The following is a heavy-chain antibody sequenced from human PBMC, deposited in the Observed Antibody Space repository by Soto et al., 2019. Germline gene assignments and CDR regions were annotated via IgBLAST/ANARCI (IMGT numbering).Heavy chain of an antibody. Sequence: ASVKVSCKASGYTLSSYDINWVRQATGQGLEWMGWMNPNSGNTGYAQKFQGRVTMTRNTSISTAYMELSSLRSEDTAVYFCARVRGRYSAYGTWFDPWGQGTLVTVS. D-gene: IGHD5-12*01. CDR2: MNPNSGNT. V-gene: IGHV1-8*01. CDR3: ARVRGRYSAYGTWFDP. J-gene: IGHJ5*02. CDR1: GYTLSSYD.